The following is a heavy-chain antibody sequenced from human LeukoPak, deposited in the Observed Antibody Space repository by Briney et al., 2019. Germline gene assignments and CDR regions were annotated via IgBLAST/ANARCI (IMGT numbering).Heavy chain of an antibody. CDR3: AELGITMIGGV. D-gene: IGHD3-10*02. CDR1: GFSFSSYW. J-gene: IGHJ6*04. CDR2: ISSSGSTI. Sequence: PGGSLRLSCAASGFSFSSYWMSWVRQAPGKGLEWVSYISSSGSTIYYADSVKGRFTISRDNAKNSLYLQMNSLRAEDTAVYYCAELGITMIGGVWGKGTTVTISS. V-gene: IGHV3-48*03.